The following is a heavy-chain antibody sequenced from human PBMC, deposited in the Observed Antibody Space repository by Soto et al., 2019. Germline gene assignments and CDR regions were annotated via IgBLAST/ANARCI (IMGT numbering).Heavy chain of an antibody. CDR3: ARDVNTWYFDL. J-gene: IGHJ2*01. V-gene: IGHV4-59*01. Sequence: QVQLQESSPGLVKSSETLSLTCTVSGGSISSYYWSWIRQPPGKELEWIGYIYYSGSTNYNPSLKSRVTISVDTSKNQFSLKLSSVTAADTAVYYCARDVNTWYFDLWGRGTLVTVSS. CDR1: GGSISSYY. CDR2: IYYSGST.